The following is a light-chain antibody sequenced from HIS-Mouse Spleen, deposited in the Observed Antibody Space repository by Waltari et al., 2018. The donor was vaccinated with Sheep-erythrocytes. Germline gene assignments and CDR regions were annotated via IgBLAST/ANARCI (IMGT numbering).Light chain of an antibody. CDR3: QQYDNLPLT. CDR2: DAS. Sequence: IQMTQSPSSLSASVGDRVTITFPASQDISNSLNWYQQKPGKAPKLLIYDASNLETGVPSRFSGSGSGTDFTFTISSLQPEDIATYYCQQYDNLPLTFGGGTKVEIK. V-gene: IGKV1-33*01. CDR1: QDISNS. J-gene: IGKJ4*01.